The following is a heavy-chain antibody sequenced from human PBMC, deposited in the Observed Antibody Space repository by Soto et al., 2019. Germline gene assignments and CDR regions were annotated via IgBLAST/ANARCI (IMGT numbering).Heavy chain of an antibody. D-gene: IGHD2-2*02. CDR3: ARSQSCSSTSCYTPQPFDS. J-gene: IGHJ4*02. V-gene: IGHV1-69*02. CDR1: GGTFSSYT. Sequence: QVQLVQSGAEVKKPGSSVRVSCKASGGTFSSYTINWVRQAPGQGLEWVGRIIPMLDVTNFAQRFQGRVTITADKSTTTAYMELSSLKSEDTAVYYCARSQSCSSTSCYTPQPFDSWGQGTLVTVSS. CDR2: IIPMLDVT.